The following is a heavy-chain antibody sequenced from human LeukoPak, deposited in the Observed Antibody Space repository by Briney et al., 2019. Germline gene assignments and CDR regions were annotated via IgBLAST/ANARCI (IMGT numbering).Heavy chain of an antibody. CDR2: IKEDGTTI. CDR3: ARVVDYGWFDP. Sequence: GGSLRLSCAASGFTFSSYAMSWVHQAPGKGLEWVANIKEDGTTIYYVDSVKGRFTISRDNAKNSLYLQMNSVRDEDTAVYYCARVVDYGWFDPWGQGTLVAVSS. CDR1: GFTFSSYA. V-gene: IGHV3-7*01. D-gene: IGHD3-16*01. J-gene: IGHJ5*02.